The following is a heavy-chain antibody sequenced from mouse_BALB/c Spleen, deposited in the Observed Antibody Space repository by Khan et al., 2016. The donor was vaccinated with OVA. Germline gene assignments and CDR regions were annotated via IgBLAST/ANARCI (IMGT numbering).Heavy chain of an antibody. V-gene: IGHV1-20*02. J-gene: IGHJ2*01. Sequence: VQLQQSGPELVRPGASVKISCKASGYSFTGYFMNWVMQSHGKSLEWIGRINPHIGETFYNQRFKDKATLTVDESSSTAHMELRSLASEDTAVFYVTRNYRSDFDYWGQGTTLTVSS. CDR3: TRNYRSDFDY. D-gene: IGHD1-1*01. CDR1: GYSFTGYF. CDR2: INPHIGET.